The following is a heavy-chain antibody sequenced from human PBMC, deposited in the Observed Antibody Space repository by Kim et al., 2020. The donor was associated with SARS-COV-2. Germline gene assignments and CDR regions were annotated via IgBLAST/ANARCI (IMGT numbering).Heavy chain of an antibody. CDR1: GFTFSSYA. CDR3: AKDGVYGDYDYFDY. J-gene: IGHJ4*02. CDR2: IRGSGGGT. V-gene: IGHV3-23*01. D-gene: IGHD4-17*01. Sequence: GGSLRLSCAASGFTFSSYAMSWVRQAPGKGLEWVSAIRGSGGGTYYADSVKGRFTISRDNSKNTLYLQMNSLRAEDTAVYYCAKDGVYGDYDYFDYWGQGTLVTVSS.